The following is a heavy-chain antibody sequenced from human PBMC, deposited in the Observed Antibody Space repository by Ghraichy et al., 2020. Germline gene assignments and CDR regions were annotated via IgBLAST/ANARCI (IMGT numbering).Heavy chain of an antibody. Sequence: SETLSLTCAVSGGSISSSNWWSWVRQPPGKGLEWIGEIYHSGSTNYNPSLKSRVTISVDKSKNQFSLKLSSVTAAATAVYYCARNVVVVPAAMPRYYYYMDVWGKGTTVTVSS. CDR3: ARNVVVVPAAMPRYYYYMDV. CDR2: IYHSGST. CDR1: GGSISSSNW. V-gene: IGHV4-4*02. J-gene: IGHJ6*03. D-gene: IGHD2-2*01.